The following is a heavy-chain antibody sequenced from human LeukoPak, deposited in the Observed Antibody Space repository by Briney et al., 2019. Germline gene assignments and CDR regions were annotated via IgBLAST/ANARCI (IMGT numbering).Heavy chain of an antibody. V-gene: IGHV3-7*04. CDR3: ARSQSLGY. CDR1: GFTFISYW. J-gene: IGHJ4*02. Sequence: PGGPLRLSCAAPGFTFISYWWSWVRQLQGKGLEWVANIKHDGSDKYYVDSVKGRFTISRDNAENSLYLQMNSLRAEDTAMYYCARSQSLGYWGQGTLVTVSS. CDR2: IKHDGSDK.